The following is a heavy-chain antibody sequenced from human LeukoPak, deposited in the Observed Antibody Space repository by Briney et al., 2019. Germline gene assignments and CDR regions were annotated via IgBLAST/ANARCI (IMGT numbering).Heavy chain of an antibody. J-gene: IGHJ4*02. V-gene: IGHV3-43D*03. CDR1: GFTFEDYA. Sequence: GGSLRLSCVVSGFTFEDYAMHWVRQAPGKGLEWVSLMSWDGESTYYADSMKGRFTISRDNSKNSLFLQMNSLRTEDSSLYYCAKDMEYYYGSGSFDWGQGTLVTVSS. CDR3: AKDMEYYYGSGSFD. D-gene: IGHD3-10*01. CDR2: MSWDGEST.